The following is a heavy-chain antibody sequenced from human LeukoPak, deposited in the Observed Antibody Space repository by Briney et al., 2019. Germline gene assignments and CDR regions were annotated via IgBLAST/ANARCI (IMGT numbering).Heavy chain of an antibody. CDR1: GYTFTGYY. J-gene: IGHJ3*02. CDR2: INPNSGGT. CDR3: ARDLDYYDSSGYYSAFDI. D-gene: IGHD3-22*01. Sequence: GASVKVSCKASGYTFTGYYMHWVRQAPGQGLEWMGWINPNSGGTNYAQKFQGRVTMTRDTSISTAYMELSRLRSDDTAVYYCARDLDYYDSSGYYSAFDIWGQGTMVTVSS. V-gene: IGHV1-2*02.